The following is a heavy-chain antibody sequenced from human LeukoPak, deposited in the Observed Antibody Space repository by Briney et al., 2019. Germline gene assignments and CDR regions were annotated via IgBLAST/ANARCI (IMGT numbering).Heavy chain of an antibody. V-gene: IGHV1-46*01. J-gene: IGHJ4*02. CDR1: GYTFTSYY. CDR2: INPSGGST. D-gene: IGHD3-22*01. CDR3: ARETSSGYYFDY. Sequence: ASVKVSCKASGYTFTSYYMHWVRQAPGQGLEWMGIINPSGGSTSYAQKFQGRVTITADKSTSTAYMELSSLRSEDTAVYYCARETSSGYYFDYWGQGTLVTVSS.